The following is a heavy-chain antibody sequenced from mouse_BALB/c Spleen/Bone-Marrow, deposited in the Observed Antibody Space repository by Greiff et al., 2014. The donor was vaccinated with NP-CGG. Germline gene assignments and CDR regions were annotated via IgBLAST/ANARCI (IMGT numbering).Heavy chain of an antibody. CDR2: IHYSGST. Sequence: EVQLQQSGPDLVKPSQSLSLTCTVTGYSITSGYSWHWTRQFPGNKLEWMGYIHYSGSTNYNPSLKSRISITRDTSKNQFFLQLNSVTTEDTATYYCARREGNHAAWFAYRGQGTLVTVSA. J-gene: IGHJ3*01. CDR3: ARREGNHAAWFAY. V-gene: IGHV3-1*02. CDR1: GYSITSGYS. D-gene: IGHD2-1*01.